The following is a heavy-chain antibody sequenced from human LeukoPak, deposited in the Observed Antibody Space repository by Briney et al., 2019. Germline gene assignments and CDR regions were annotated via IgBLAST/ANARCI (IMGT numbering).Heavy chain of an antibody. CDR1: GGSISSGSYY. CDR3: ARSRRQQLVPSPYNWFDP. J-gene: IGHJ5*02. V-gene: IGHV4-61*02. Sequence: PSQTLSLTCIVSGGSISSGSYYWNWLRQPAGTGLEWIGRIYTSGRTNYNPSLKSRASISVDTSKNQFSLNLSSVPAADTAVYYCARSRRQQLVPSPYNWFDPWGQGTLVTVSS. D-gene: IGHD6-13*01. CDR2: IYTSGRT.